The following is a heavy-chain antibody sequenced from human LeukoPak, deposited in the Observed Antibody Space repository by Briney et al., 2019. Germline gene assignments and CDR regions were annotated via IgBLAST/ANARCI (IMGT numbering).Heavy chain of an antibody. CDR3: ARGYCSGGSCYSSYYYYYYGMDV. D-gene: IGHD2-15*01. CDR2: IYHSGST. V-gene: IGHV4-30-2*01. J-gene: IGHJ6*02. CDR1: GGSISSGGYS. Sequence: SQTLSLTCAVSGGSISSGGYSWSWIRQPPGKGLEWIGYIYHSGSTYYNPSLKSRVTISVDTSKNQFSLKLSSVTAADTAVYYCARGYCSGGSCYSSYYYYYYGMDVWGQGTTVTVSS.